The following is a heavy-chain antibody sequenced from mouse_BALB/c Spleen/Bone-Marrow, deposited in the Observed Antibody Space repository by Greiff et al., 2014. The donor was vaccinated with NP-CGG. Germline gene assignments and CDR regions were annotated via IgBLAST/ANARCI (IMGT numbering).Heavy chain of an antibody. Sequence: VQLKESGGGLVQPGGSLSLSCATSGFTFTDYYMSWVRQPPGKALEWLGFIRNKANGYTTEYSASVKGRFTISRDNSQSILYLQMNTLRAEDSATYYCARDRGLLRFDYWGQGTTLTVSS. J-gene: IGHJ2*01. D-gene: IGHD2-3*01. V-gene: IGHV7-3*02. CDR3: ARDRGLLRFDY. CDR2: IRNKANGYTT. CDR1: GFTFTDYY.